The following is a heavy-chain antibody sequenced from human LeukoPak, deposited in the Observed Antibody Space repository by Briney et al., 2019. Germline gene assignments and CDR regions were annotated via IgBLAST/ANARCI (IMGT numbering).Heavy chain of an antibody. CDR3: ARRAWYSSGWYYFDY. CDR1: GGSISSYY. CDR2: IYYSGST. V-gene: IGHV4-59*08. D-gene: IGHD6-19*01. J-gene: IGHJ4*02. Sequence: KPSETLSLTCTVSGGSISSYYWSWIRQPPGKGLEWIGYIYYSGSTNYNPSLKSRVTISVDTSKNQFSLKLSSVTAADTAVYYCARRAWYSSGWYYFDYWGQGTLVTVSS.